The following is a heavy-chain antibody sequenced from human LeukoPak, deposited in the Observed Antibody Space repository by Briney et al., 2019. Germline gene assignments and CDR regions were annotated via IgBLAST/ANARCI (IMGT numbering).Heavy chain of an antibody. CDR1: GFILSNHW. CDR2: VNKDRSEK. V-gene: IGHV3-7*03. D-gene: IGHD1/OR15-1a*01. J-gene: IGHJ6*02. Sequence: PGGSLRLSCAASGFILSNHWMTWVRQAPGKGPEWVANVNKDRSEKYYVDSVKGRFTISRDTAKNSLYLQMNNLRAEDTALYYCARNNDMDVWGQGTTVIVSS. CDR3: ARNNDMDV.